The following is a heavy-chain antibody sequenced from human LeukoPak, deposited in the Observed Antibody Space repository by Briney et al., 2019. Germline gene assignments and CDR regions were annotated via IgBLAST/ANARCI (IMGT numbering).Heavy chain of an antibody. CDR2: IYYSGST. CDR1: GGSISSSSYY. Sequence: SETLSLTRTVSGGSISSSSYYWGWIRQPPGKGLEWIGSIYYSGSTYYNPSLKSRVTISVGTSKNQFSLKLSSVTAADTAVYYCARSNYDILTGYYGANDYWGQGTLVTVSS. CDR3: ARSNYDILTGYYGANDY. J-gene: IGHJ4*02. D-gene: IGHD3-9*01. V-gene: IGHV4-39*01.